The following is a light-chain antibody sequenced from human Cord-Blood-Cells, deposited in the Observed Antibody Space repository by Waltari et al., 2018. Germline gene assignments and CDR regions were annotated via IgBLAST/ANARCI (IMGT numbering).Light chain of an antibody. Sequence: DIVMTQSPDSLAVSLVERATINCQYSLSVLYSSNNKNYLAWYQQKPGQPPKLLIYWASTRESGVPDRFSGSRSGTDFTLTISSLQAEDVAVYYCQQYYSTPLTFGGGTKVEIK. V-gene: IGKV4-1*01. CDR2: WAS. CDR1: LSVLYSSNNKNY. CDR3: QQYYSTPLT. J-gene: IGKJ4*01.